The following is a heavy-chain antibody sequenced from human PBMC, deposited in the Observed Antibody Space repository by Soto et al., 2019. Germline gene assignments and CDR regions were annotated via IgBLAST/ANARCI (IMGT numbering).Heavy chain of an antibody. V-gene: IGHV3-74*01. J-gene: IGHJ3*02. Sequence: EVQLVESGGGLIQPGESLRLSCAASGFPFGPFYMHWVRQAPGKGLEWVSHINGDWTTTVYADSVKGRFTISRDNAKNTLYLQMTSLRAEDTAVYYCARDRGYPDSFDIWGQGTMVTVSS. CDR3: ARDRGYPDSFDI. CDR2: INGDWTTT. CDR1: GFPFGPFY. D-gene: IGHD2-2*01.